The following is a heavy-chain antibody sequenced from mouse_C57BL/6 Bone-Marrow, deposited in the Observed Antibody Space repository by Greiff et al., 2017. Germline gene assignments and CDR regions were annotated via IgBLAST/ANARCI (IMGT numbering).Heavy chain of an antibody. CDR2: IDTSDSET. V-gene: IGHV1-52*01. J-gene: IGHJ1*03. CDR1: GYTFTSYW. D-gene: IGHD2-3*01. Sequence: VQLQQPGAELVRPGSSVKLSCKASGYTFTSYWMHWVKQRPIQGLEWIGNIDTSDSETHYNQKFKDKATLTVDKSSRTDYMQLSSLTSEDSAVYYCARGDDGYYDWYFDVWGTGTTVTVSS. CDR3: ARGDDGYYDWYFDV.